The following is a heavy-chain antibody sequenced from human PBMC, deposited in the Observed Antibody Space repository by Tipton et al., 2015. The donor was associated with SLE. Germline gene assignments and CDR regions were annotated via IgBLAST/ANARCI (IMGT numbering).Heavy chain of an antibody. D-gene: IGHD6-13*01. J-gene: IGHJ4*02. CDR1: GYSFTNYA. CDR2: INADNGNT. Sequence: QLVQSGAEVKKPGASVKVSCKASGYSFTNYAMHWVRQAPGQRLEWMGRINADNGNTKYSQKFQGRVTITRDTSASTAYMELSSLRSEDAAVYYCARDSGAAAAFDYWGQGTLVTVSS. V-gene: IGHV1-3*01. CDR3: ARDSGAAAAFDY.